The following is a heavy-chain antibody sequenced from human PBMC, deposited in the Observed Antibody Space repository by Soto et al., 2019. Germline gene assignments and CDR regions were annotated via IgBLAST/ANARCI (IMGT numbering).Heavy chain of an antibody. Sequence: GGSLRLSCAASGFTFSSYGMHWVRQAPGKGLEWVAVISYDGSNKYYADSVKGRFTISRDNSKNTLYLQMNSLRAEDTAVYYCAKVRNSVDYYYGMDVWGQGTTVTVSS. J-gene: IGHJ6*02. D-gene: IGHD2-15*01. V-gene: IGHV3-30*18. CDR2: ISYDGSNK. CDR3: AKVRNSVDYYYGMDV. CDR1: GFTFSSYG.